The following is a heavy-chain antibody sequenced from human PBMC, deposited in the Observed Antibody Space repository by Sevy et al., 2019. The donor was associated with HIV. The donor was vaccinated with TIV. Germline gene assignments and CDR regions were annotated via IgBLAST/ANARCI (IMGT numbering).Heavy chain of an antibody. D-gene: IGHD5-12*01. CDR2: IYYSGST. CDR1: GGSISSYY. V-gene: IGHV4-59*01. J-gene: IGHJ4*02. Sequence: SETLYLTCTVSGGSISSYYWSWIRQPPGKGLEWIGYIYYSGSTNYNPSLKSRVTISVDTSKNQFSLKLSSVTAADTAVYYCARGGSIVAKPFDYWGQRTLVTVSS. CDR3: ARGGSIVAKPFDY.